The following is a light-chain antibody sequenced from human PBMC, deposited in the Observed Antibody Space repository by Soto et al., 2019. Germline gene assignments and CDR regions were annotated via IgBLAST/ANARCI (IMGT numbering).Light chain of an antibody. J-gene: IGLJ1*01. CDR3: SSYTSSSTLV. CDR1: SSDVGGYNY. V-gene: IGLV2-14*01. CDR2: EVI. Sequence: QSVLTQPASVSGSPGQSITISCTGTSSDVGGYNYVSWYQQHPGKAPKLIICEVINRPSGISNRFSGSKSGNTASLTISGLQAEDEADYYCSSYTSSSTLVFGTGTKLTVL.